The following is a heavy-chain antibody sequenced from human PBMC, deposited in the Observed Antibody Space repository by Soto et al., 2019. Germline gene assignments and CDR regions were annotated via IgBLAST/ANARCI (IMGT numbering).Heavy chain of an antibody. V-gene: IGHV1-8*01. Sequence: ASVKVSCKASGYTFTSYDINWVRQATGQGLEWMGWMNPNSGNTGYAQKFQGRVTMTRTTSISTAYMELSSLRSEDTAVYYCAKGGDFWSGVIPYYYMDVWGKGTTVTVSS. CDR3: AKGGDFWSGVIPYYYMDV. D-gene: IGHD3-3*01. J-gene: IGHJ6*03. CDR1: GYTFTSYD. CDR2: MNPNSGNT.